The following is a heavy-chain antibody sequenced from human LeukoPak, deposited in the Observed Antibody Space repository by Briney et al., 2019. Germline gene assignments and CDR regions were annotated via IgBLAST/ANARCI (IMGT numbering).Heavy chain of an antibody. V-gene: IGHV4-59*01. CDR3: ARVDPGDYVDY. CDR2: IYYSGST. CDR1: DGSISSYY. J-gene: IGHJ4*02. D-gene: IGHD4-17*01. Sequence: SETLSLTCTVSDGSISSYYWTWIRQPPGKGLEWIGYIYYSGSTNYNPSLKSRVTISVDTSKNQFSLKLSSVTAAATAVYYCARVDPGDYVDYWGQGTLVTVSS.